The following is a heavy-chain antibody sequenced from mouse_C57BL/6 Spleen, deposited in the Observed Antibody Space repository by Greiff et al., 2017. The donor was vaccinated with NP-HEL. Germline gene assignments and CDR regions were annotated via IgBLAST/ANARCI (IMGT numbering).Heavy chain of an antibody. CDR2: IYPGGGYT. D-gene: IGHD1-1*01. V-gene: IGHV1-63*01. CDR3: ARSPYYGSRDAMDY. Sequence: VQLQQSGAELVRPGTSVKMSCKASGYTFTNYWIGWAKQRPGHGLEWIGDIYPGGGYTNYNEKFKGKATLTADKSSSTAYMQFSSLTSEDSAIYYCARSPYYGSRDAMDYWGQGTSVTVSS. J-gene: IGHJ4*01. CDR1: GYTFTNYW.